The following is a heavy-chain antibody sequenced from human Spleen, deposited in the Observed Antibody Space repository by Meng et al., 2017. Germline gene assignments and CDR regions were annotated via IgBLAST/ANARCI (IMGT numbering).Heavy chain of an antibody. D-gene: IGHD2-2*01. CDR2: IYTSVST. CDR3: ARYCSSTSCYLLGDY. J-gene: IGHJ4*02. Sequence: SETLSLTCTVSGGSISSGTYYWSWIRQPAGKGLEWIGRIYTSVSTNYNPPLKSRVTISVDTSKNQFSLKLSSVTAADTAVYYCARYCSSTSCYLLGDYWGQGTLVTVSS. CDR1: GGSISSGTYY. V-gene: IGHV4-61*02.